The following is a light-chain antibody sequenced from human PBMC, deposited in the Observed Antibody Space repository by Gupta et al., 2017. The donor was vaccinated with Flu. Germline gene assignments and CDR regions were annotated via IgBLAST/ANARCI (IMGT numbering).Light chain of an antibody. CDR3: QQSYSTPYA. CDR1: QSISSY. V-gene: IGKV1-39*01. J-gene: IGKJ2*01. Sequence: DIQMTQSPSSLSASERDRVTITCRASQSISSYLNWYQQKPGKAPKLLIYAASSGQSGVPSRFSGSGCGTDFTLTFSSLQPEDFATYYCQQSYSTPYAFGQGTKVEIK. CDR2: AAS.